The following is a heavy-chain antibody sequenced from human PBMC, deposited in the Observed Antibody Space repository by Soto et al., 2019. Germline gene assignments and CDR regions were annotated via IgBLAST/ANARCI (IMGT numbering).Heavy chain of an antibody. V-gene: IGHV3-48*03. Sequence: LRLSCAASGFTFSSYEMNWVRQAPGKGLEWVSYISSSGSTIYYADSVKGRFTISRDNAKNSLYLQMNSLRAEDTAVYYCARESGSADAFDIWGQGTMVTVSS. J-gene: IGHJ3*02. CDR2: ISSSGSTI. CDR1: GFTFSSYE. D-gene: IGHD7-27*01. CDR3: ARESGSADAFDI.